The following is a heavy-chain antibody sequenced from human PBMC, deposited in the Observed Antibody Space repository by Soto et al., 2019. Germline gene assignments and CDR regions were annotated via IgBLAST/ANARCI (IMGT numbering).Heavy chain of an antibody. D-gene: IGHD2-15*01. CDR2: IYPGDSDT. V-gene: IGHV5-51*01. J-gene: IGHJ3*02. CDR3: ATEYQGYCSGGSCYPLSHDAFDI. Sequence: GESLKISCKGSGYSFTSYWIGWVRQMPGKGLEWMGIIYPGDSDTRYSPSFQGQVTISADKSISTAYLQWSSLKASDTAMYYCATEYQGYCSGGSCYPLSHDAFDIWGQGTMVTVSS. CDR1: GYSFTSYW.